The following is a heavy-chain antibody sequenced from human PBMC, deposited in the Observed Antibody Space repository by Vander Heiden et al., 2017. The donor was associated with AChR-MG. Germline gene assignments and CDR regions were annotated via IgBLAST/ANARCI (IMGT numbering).Heavy chain of an antibody. Sequence: VQLVDSWGGLVQPGGSLRLSCPASGFTLSRYDMHWVRQAKGKGLEWVSAIGTAGDPYYQGSVKGRFTISRENAKNSLYLQMNSLRAGDTAVYYCARGNGDYGSAFDIWGQGTMVTVSS. CDR1: GFTLSRYD. J-gene: IGHJ3*02. D-gene: IGHD4-17*01. V-gene: IGHV3-13*05. CDR3: ARGNGDYGSAFDI. CDR2: IGTAGDP.